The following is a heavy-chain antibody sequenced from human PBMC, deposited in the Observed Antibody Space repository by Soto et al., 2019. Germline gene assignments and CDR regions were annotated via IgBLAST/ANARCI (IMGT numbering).Heavy chain of an antibody. CDR2: IIPIFGTA. J-gene: IGHJ4*02. D-gene: IGHD1-26*01. Sequence: SVNVSCTASGGTFSSYAISWVRQAPGQGLEWMGGIIPIFGTANYTQKFQGRVTITADESTSTAYMELSSLRSEDTAVYYCARASGSYAYYFDYWGQGTLVTVSS. V-gene: IGHV1-69*13. CDR1: GGTFSSYA. CDR3: ARASGSYAYYFDY.